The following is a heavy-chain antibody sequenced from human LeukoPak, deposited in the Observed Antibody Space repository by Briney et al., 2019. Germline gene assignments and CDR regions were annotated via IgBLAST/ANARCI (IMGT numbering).Heavy chain of an antibody. V-gene: IGHV3-23*01. CDR2: ISGSGGST. J-gene: IGHJ5*02. D-gene: IGHD3-22*01. CDR1: GFTFSIYA. Sequence: GGSLRLSCAVSGFTFSIYAMTWVRQAPGKGLEWVSEISGSGGSTYYADSVKGRFTISRDNSKNTLYLQMNSLRAEDTAVYYCANFYYDNSPWGQRTLVAVSS. CDR3: ANFYYDNSP.